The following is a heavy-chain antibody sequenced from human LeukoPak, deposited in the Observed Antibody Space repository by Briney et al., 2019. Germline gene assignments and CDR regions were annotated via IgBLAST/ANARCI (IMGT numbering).Heavy chain of an antibody. Sequence: GGSLILSCAASGFTFSSYWMSWVRQAPGKGLEWVANIKQDGSEKYYVDSVKGRFTISRDNAKNSLYLQMNSLRAEDTAVYYCARATYYYDSSGYYSFDHWGQGTLVTVSS. J-gene: IGHJ5*02. V-gene: IGHV3-7*03. D-gene: IGHD3-22*01. CDR2: IKQDGSEK. CDR1: GFTFSSYW. CDR3: ARATYYYDSSGYYSFDH.